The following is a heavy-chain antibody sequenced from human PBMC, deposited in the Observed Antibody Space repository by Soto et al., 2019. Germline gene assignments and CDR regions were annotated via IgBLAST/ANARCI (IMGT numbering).Heavy chain of an antibody. V-gene: IGHV1-69*01. Sequence: QVQLVQSGAEVKKPGSSVKVSCKASGGTFSSYAISWVRQAPGQGLEWMGGIIPIFGTANYAQKSQGRVTITADESTSTAYMELSSLRSEDTAVYYCARVRVLGYCSGGSCYCFDYWGQGTLVTVSS. CDR3: ARVRVLGYCSGGSCYCFDY. CDR2: IIPIFGTA. J-gene: IGHJ4*02. D-gene: IGHD2-15*01. CDR1: GGTFSSYA.